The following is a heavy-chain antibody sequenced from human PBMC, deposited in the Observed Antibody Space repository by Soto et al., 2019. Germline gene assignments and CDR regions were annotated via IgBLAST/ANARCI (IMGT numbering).Heavy chain of an antibody. CDR1: GGSISSSSYY. D-gene: IGHD3-3*02. J-gene: IGHJ5*02. Sequence: QLQLQESGPGLVKPSETLSLTCTVSGGSISSSSYYWGWIRQPPGKGLEWIGSIYYSGSTYYNPSRKSRVTISADTSKNQFSLKLSSVTAADTAVYYCASPKIAFYNWFDPWGQGTLVTVSS. CDR2: IYYSGST. V-gene: IGHV4-39*01. CDR3: ASPKIAFYNWFDP.